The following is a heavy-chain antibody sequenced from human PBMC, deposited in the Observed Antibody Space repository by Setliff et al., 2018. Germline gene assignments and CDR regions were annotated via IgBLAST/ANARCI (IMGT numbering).Heavy chain of an antibody. CDR2: ISHSGNT. D-gene: IGHD2-15*01. Sequence: SETLSLTCAVYGESFSGYFWSWIRQTPEKGLEWIGEISHSGNTNYNPSSKSRVTISIDTSKNQFSLKVNSVTAADTAVYFCARHKTRWQPFDPWGQGTLVTVSS. V-gene: IGHV4-34*01. CDR1: GESFSGYF. J-gene: IGHJ5*02. CDR3: ARHKTRWQPFDP.